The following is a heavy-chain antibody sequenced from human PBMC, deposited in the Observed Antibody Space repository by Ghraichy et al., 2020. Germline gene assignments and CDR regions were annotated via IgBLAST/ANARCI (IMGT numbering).Heavy chain of an antibody. D-gene: IGHD6-6*01. CDR2: TYYWSKWNS. CDR1: GDSVSSNTAS. CDR3: AREVRYSRSSGIDS. Sequence: SQTLSLTCAISGDSVSSNTASWNWIRQSPSRGLEWLGRTYYWSKWNSDYAVSVKSRITINPETSKNQFSLQLNSVTPDDTAVYYCAREVRYSRSSGIDSWGQGTLVTVSS. J-gene: IGHJ4*02. V-gene: IGHV6-1*01.